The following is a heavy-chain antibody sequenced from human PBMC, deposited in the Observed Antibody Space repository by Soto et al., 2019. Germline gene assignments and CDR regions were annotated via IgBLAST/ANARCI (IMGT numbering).Heavy chain of an antibody. CDR3: ARGGSGWAEYFQH. V-gene: IGHV4-30-4*08. J-gene: IGHJ1*01. D-gene: IGHD6-25*01. CDR2: IYYTGGT. CDR1: GGSIGSTDSY. Sequence: QVQLQESGPGLVEPSQTLSLTCTVYGGSIGSTDSYWSWIRRPPGKGLEWIGYIYYTGGTFYNPSLKSRLTISLETSSNQFSLTLTSVTATDTGIYYCARGGSGWAEYFQHWGQGTLVAVSS.